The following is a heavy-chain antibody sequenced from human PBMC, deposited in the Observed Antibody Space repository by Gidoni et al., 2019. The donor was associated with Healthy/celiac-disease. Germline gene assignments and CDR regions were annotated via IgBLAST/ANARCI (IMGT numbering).Heavy chain of an antibody. CDR1: GFTFGDYA. Sequence: EVQLVESGGGLVKPGRSLRLSCTASGFTFGDYAMSWFRQAPGKGLEWVGFIRSKSYGGTTEYAASVKGRFTISRDDSKSIAYRQMISLKTEDTAVYYCTTLHPSIAARPFDYWGQGTLVTVSS. CDR2: IRSKSYGGTT. D-gene: IGHD6-6*01. V-gene: IGHV3-49*05. J-gene: IGHJ4*02. CDR3: TTLHPSIAARPFDY.